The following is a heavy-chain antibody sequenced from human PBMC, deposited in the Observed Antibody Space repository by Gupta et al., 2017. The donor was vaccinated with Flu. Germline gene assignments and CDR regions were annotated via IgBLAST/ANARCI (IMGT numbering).Heavy chain of an antibody. J-gene: IGHJ5*01. V-gene: IGHV3-9*01. CDR3: TGSGSGEGWFGS. Sequence: LDGDGVLCVRQAPGKGLEWVSGISWGNQNIGDADSVKGRFTISRENAKRTLYLQMDRLRPEDTARDDCTGSGSGEGWFGSWGQGTLVTVSP. CDR2: ISWGNQNI. CDR1: LDGDG. D-gene: IGHD2-8*02.